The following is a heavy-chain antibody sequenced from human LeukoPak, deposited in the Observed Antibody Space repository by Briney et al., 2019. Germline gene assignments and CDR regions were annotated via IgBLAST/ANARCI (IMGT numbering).Heavy chain of an antibody. Sequence: GGSLRLSCAASGFTFSSYGMHWVRQAPGKGLEWVAVIWYDGSNKYYADSVKGRFTISRDNSKNTLYLQMNSLRAEDTAVYYCARGEYSSSWYYQNYYYGMDVWGQGTTVTVSS. D-gene: IGHD6-13*01. J-gene: IGHJ6*02. V-gene: IGHV3-33*01. CDR2: IWYDGSNK. CDR3: ARGEYSSSWYYQNYYYGMDV. CDR1: GFTFSSYG.